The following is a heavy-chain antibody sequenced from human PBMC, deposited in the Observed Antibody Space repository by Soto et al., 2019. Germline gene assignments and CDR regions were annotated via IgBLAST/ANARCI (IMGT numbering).Heavy chain of an antibody. V-gene: IGHV4-59*01. J-gene: IGHJ6*02. Sequence: SETLSLTCTVSGVSISSYYWSWIRQPPGKGLEWVWYINYSGSTNYNPSPKNRVTISVDTSKKHFSLNLSSVTVADTAVYYCARGEYSSSPQLIYYAMDVWGQGTTVTVSS. CDR3: ARGEYSSSPQLIYYAMDV. CDR1: GVSISSYY. D-gene: IGHD6-6*01. CDR2: INYSGST.